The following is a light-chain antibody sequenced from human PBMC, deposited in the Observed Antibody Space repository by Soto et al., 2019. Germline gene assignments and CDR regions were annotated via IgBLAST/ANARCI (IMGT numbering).Light chain of an antibody. V-gene: IGKV3-20*01. CDR3: QQYGSSSWT. Sequence: EIGVTQSPGTLSLSPGERATLSCRASQSVSSSYLAWYQQKPGQAPRLLIYGTSSRATAIPDRFSGSGSGTDFTLTISRLEPEDFAVYYCQQYGSSSWTFGQGTKVEIK. CDR1: QSVSSSY. J-gene: IGKJ1*01. CDR2: GTS.